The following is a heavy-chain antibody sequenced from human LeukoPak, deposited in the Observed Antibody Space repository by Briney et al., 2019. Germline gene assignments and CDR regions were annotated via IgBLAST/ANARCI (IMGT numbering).Heavy chain of an antibody. CDR1: GFTFSSYA. CDR2: IRGGGGRK. CDR3: AKDNSGYYYLGTFGY. D-gene: IGHD3-22*01. J-gene: IGHJ4*02. Sequence: GGSLRLSCAASGFTFSSYAMSWVRQAPGKGLEWVSAIRGGGGRKYYADSVNGRFTISRDNSKNRVYLQMNSLRAEDTAVYYCAKDNSGYYYLGTFGYWGQGTLVTVSS. V-gene: IGHV3-23*01.